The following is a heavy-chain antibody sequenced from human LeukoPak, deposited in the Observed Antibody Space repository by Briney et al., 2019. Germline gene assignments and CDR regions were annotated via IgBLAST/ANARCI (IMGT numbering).Heavy chain of an antibody. J-gene: IGHJ4*02. D-gene: IGHD3-10*01. Sequence: PGGSLRLPCAASGFTFSSYAMSWVRQAPGKGLEGVSAISGSGGRTYYADAVKGRFTISRDNSKNTLYLQMNSLRAEDTAVYYCANVYGSGSYGDYWGQGTLVTVSS. CDR2: ISGSGGRT. CDR1: GFTFSSYA. CDR3: ANVYGSGSYGDY. V-gene: IGHV3-23*01.